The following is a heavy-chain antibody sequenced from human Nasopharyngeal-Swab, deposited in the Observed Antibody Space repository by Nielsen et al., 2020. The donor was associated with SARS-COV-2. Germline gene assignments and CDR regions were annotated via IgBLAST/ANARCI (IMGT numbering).Heavy chain of an antibody. CDR1: GLTVTTSY. CDR3: ARGVRGSGTYWGMDI. J-gene: IGHJ6*02. V-gene: IGHV3-53*01. CDR2: ISSDGSA. D-gene: IGHD3-10*01. Sequence: GESLQISCAASGLTVTTSYMNWVRRIPGKGLEWVSFISSDGSAPYADSVQGRFTNSRQNSRNTLYLQMNSLRAEDTAVYYCARGVRGSGTYWGMDIWGQGTTVTVSS.